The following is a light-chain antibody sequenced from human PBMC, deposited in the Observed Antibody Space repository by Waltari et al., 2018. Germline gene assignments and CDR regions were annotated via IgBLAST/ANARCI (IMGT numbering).Light chain of an antibody. Sequence: QPALLQHPASAGCPGRQSTISSTGATAILVGYNISPWYHQHPAKDPTALIYDNIKWPSGVPHRFSGSKSGNTASLTISGLQAEDEAYYYCSSYEATNTLVFGAGTKVTVL. V-gene: IGLV2-8*01. J-gene: IGLJ1*01. CDR1: TAILVGYN. CDR3: SSYEATNTLV. CDR2: DNI.